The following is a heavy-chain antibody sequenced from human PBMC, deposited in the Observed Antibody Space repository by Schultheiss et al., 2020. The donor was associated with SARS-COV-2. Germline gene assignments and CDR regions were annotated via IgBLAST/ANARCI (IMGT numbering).Heavy chain of an antibody. D-gene: IGHD6-6*01. Sequence: SETLSLTCAVYGGSFSGYYWSWIRQPPGKGLEWIGYIYYSGSTNYNPSLKSRVTISVDTSKNQFSLKLSSVTAADTAVYYCARGQQLADYYYYYGMDVWGQGTTVTVSS. CDR2: IYYSGST. J-gene: IGHJ6*02. CDR1: GGSFSGYY. CDR3: ARGQQLADYYYYYGMDV. V-gene: IGHV4-59*01.